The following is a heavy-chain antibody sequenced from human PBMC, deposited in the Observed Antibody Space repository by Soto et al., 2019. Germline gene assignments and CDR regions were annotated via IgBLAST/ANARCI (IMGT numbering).Heavy chain of an antibody. Sequence: QVQLQESGPGLVKPSETLSLTCTVSGGSISGYYWSWIRQPPGKGLEWIGYIYYSGSTNYNPSLKSRVTTSVDTSKNQFSLKLSSVTAADTTVYYCTKSAQINSSGWYRDWGQGTLVTVSS. J-gene: IGHJ4*02. D-gene: IGHD6-19*01. V-gene: IGHV4-59*01. CDR2: IYYSGST. CDR1: GGSISGYY. CDR3: TKSAQINSSGWYRD.